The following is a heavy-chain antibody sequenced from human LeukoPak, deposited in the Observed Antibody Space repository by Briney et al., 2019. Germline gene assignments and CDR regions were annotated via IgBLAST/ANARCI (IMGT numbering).Heavy chain of an antibody. J-gene: IGHJ1*01. CDR3: AAFATSNSQWAIFHF. CDR1: AFTFSGYS. Sequence: PGGSPRDSCAASAFTFSGYSVNWVCQAPGKGLEWVSSISSSSNYRHYADSVKGRFTISRANAKNSLYLQVNSLRAEDTAVYYCAAFATSNSQWAIFHFGGQGTLVTVSS. CDR2: ISSSSNYR. V-gene: IGHV3-21*01. D-gene: IGHD1-1*01.